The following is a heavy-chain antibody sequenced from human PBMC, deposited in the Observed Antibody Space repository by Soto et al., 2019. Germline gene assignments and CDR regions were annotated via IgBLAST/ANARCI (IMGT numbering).Heavy chain of an antibody. CDR3: ASGPSGWLDY. V-gene: IGHV1-69*13. Sequence: SVKVSCKASGGTFSSYAISWVRQAPGQGLEWMGGIIPIFGKANYAQKFQGRVTMTADASTSTAYMELRSLRSDDTAVYYCASGPSGWLDYWGQGTLVTVSS. J-gene: IGHJ4*02. CDR2: IIPIFGKA. D-gene: IGHD6-19*01. CDR1: GGTFSSYA.